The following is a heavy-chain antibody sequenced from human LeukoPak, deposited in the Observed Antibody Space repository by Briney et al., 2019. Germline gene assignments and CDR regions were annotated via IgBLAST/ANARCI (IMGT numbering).Heavy chain of an antibody. Sequence: SETLSLTCTVSGGSISSYYWSWIRQPPGKGLEWIGYIYYSGSTNYNPSLKSRVTISVDTSKNQFSLKLSSVTAADTAVYYCARGMRITMVRGVIINAFDIWGQGTMVTASS. CDR2: IYYSGST. CDR1: GGSISSYY. D-gene: IGHD3-10*01. CDR3: ARGMRITMVRGVIINAFDI. J-gene: IGHJ3*02. V-gene: IGHV4-59*01.